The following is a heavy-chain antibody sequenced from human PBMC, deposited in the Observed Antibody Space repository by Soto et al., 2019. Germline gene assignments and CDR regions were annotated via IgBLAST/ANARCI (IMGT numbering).Heavy chain of an antibody. CDR1: GGSISSGGYS. CDR3: VRHAQWLIRAY. V-gene: IGHV4-30-2*03. D-gene: IGHD6-19*01. J-gene: IGHJ4*02. Sequence: SETLSLTCAVSGGSISSGGYSWSWIRQPPGKGLEWIGYIYHSGSTYYNPSLKSRVTLFVDTSKNQFSLKLSSVTAADTAVYYCVRHAQWLIRAYWGQGSLVTVSS. CDR2: IYHSGST.